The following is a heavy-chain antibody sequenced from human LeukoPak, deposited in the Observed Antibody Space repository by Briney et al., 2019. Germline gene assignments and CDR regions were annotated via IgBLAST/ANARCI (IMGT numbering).Heavy chain of an antibody. Sequence: SETLSLTCTVSGGSISTNYWSWIRQPPGKGLEWIGNIFYSGRNNYNPSLRSRVTMSVDTSKNQFSLSLSSVTAADTAVYYCASANDRGSWLDYWGQGTLVTVSS. CDR3: ASANDRGSWLDY. J-gene: IGHJ4*02. CDR2: IFYSGRN. V-gene: IGHV4-59*01. D-gene: IGHD3-16*01. CDR1: GGSISTNY.